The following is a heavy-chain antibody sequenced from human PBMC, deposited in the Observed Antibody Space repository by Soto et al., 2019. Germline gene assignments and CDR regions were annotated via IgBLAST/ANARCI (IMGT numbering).Heavy chain of an antibody. D-gene: IGHD4-17*01. Sequence: SVKVSCKASGGTFSSYAISWVRQAPGQGLEWMGGIIPIFGTANYAQKFQGRVTITADESTSTAYMELSSLRSEDTAVYYCARDGIYGDYYYYGMDVWGQGTTVTVSS. V-gene: IGHV1-69*13. CDR1: GGTFSSYA. CDR3: ARDGIYGDYYYYGMDV. CDR2: IIPIFGTA. J-gene: IGHJ6*02.